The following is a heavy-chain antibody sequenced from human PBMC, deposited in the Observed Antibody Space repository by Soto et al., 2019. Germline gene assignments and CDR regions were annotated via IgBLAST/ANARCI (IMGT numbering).Heavy chain of an antibody. D-gene: IGHD3-22*01. Sequence: PGGSLRLSCAASGLTFSKAWMNWVRQAPGKGLEWVGRIKSKADGGTIEYAAPVRGRFTISRDDSENTLYLQMDSLKTEDTAVYYYTPHHFDSSPYPWAYFDYWGQGALVTVSS. V-gene: IGHV3-15*01. CDR2: IKSKADGGTI. J-gene: IGHJ4*02. CDR1: GLTFSKAW. CDR3: TPHHFDSSPYPWAYFDY.